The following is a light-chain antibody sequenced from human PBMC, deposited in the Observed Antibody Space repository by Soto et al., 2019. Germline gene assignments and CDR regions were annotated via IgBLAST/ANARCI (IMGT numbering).Light chain of an antibody. V-gene: IGLV2-14*01. J-gene: IGLJ2*01. CDR1: SSDVGGYNY. Sequence: QSALTQPASVSGSPGQSITISCTGTSSDVGGYNYVSWYQQHPGKAPKLMIYDVSNRPSGVSNRFSGSKSGNTASLTISGLRAEDEADYYCSSYTSISTLDVVFGGGTKLTVL. CDR2: DVS. CDR3: SSYTSISTLDVV.